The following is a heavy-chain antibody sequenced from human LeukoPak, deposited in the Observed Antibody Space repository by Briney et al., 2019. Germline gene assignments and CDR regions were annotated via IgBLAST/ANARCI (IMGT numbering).Heavy chain of an antibody. CDR3: AKHRMVRGVITDYYFDY. D-gene: IGHD3-10*01. V-gene: IGHV3-23*01. J-gene: IGHJ4*02. CDR1: GFTFSSYA. Sequence: GGSLRLSCAASGFTFSSYAMSWVRQAPGKGLEWGSVISGSGGSTYYADSVKGRFTISRDNSKNTLYLQMNSLRAEDTAVYYCAKHRMVRGVITDYYFDYWGQGTLVTVSS. CDR2: ISGSGGST.